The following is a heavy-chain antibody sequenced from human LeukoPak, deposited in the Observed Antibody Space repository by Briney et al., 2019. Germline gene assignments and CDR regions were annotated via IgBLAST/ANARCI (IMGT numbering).Heavy chain of an antibody. CDR2: IEDDGSEQ. Sequence: PGGSLRLSCVASGYNFVNYWMSWVRQAPGKGLEFVGNIEDDGSEQNYVDSVKGRFTISRDNVKNSLYLQMNSLRVEDTAVYYCARDIIRGQSDFDYWGQGILVTVSS. D-gene: IGHD5-12*01. J-gene: IGHJ4*02. V-gene: IGHV3-7*01. CDR3: ARDIIRGQSDFDY. CDR1: GYNFVNYW.